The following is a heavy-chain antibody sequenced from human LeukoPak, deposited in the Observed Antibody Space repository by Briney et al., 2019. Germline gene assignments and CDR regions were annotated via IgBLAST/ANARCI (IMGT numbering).Heavy chain of an antibody. CDR1: GFTFSRYS. D-gene: IGHD3-16*02. CDR2: VSTSSSYI. Sequence: GGSLRLSCAASGFTFSRYSMNWVRQAPGKGLEWVSSVSTSSSYIYYADSVEGRFTISRDNAKNSLYLQMNSLRAEDTAVYYCAGVPSGVIGMKDAFDIWGQGTMVTVSS. J-gene: IGHJ3*02. V-gene: IGHV3-21*01. CDR3: AGVPSGVIGMKDAFDI.